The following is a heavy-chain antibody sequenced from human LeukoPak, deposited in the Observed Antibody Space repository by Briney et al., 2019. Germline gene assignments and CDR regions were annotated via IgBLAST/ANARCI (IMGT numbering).Heavy chain of an antibody. V-gene: IGHV3-64*01. D-gene: IGHD5-12*01. J-gene: IGHJ4*02. CDR3: ARVDSGYDKYGGFDY. CDR1: GFTFSSYA. Sequence: PGGSLRLSCAASGFTFSSYAMHWVRQAPGKGLEYVSAISSNGGNTYYANSVKGRFTISRGNSKNTLYLQMGSLRAEDMAVCYCARVDSGYDKYGGFDYWGQGTLVTVSS. CDR2: ISSNGGNT.